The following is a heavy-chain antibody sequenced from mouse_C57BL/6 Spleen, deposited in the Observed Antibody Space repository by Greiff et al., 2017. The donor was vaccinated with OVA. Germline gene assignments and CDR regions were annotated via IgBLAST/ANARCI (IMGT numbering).Heavy chain of an antibody. D-gene: IGHD1-1*01. CDR2: INPYNGGT. V-gene: IGHV1-19*01. J-gene: IGHJ2*01. CDR3: ARSDYYGSSLYYFDY. Sequence: EVKLQESGPVLVKPGASVKMSCKASGYTFTDYYMNWVKQSHGKSLEWIGVINPYNGGTSYNQKFKGKATLTVDKSSSTAYMELNSLTSEDSAVYYCARSDYYGSSLYYFDYWGQGTTLTVSS. CDR1: GYTFTDYY.